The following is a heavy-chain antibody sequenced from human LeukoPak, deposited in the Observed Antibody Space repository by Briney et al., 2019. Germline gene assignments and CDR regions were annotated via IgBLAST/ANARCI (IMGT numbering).Heavy chain of an antibody. J-gene: IGHJ3*02. CDR3: ASQLVTYGAFDI. V-gene: IGHV4-31*03. D-gene: IGHD2-21*02. CDR2: IYYSGST. Sequence: PSETLSLTCTDSGGSISSGGYYWSWIRQHPGKGLEWIGYIYYSGSTYYNPSLKSRVTISVDTSKNQFSLKLSSVTAADTAVYYCASQLVTYGAFDIWGQGTMVTVSS. CDR1: GGSISSGGYY.